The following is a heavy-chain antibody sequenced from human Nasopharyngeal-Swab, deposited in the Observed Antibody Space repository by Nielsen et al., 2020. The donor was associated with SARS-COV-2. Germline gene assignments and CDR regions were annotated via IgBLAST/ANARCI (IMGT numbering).Heavy chain of an antibody. Sequence: SETLSLTCTVSGGSISSGSFYWSWLRQSAEKGLEWIGRIYTSGSTDFNPSLQSRVSILVDTSNNQFSLYLSSVTAADTAVYYCAREVGNSHKFDYWGQGTLVTVSS. CDR1: GGSISSGSFY. D-gene: IGHD5-18*01. CDR2: IYTSGST. J-gene: IGHJ4*02. V-gene: IGHV4-61*02. CDR3: AREVGNSHKFDY.